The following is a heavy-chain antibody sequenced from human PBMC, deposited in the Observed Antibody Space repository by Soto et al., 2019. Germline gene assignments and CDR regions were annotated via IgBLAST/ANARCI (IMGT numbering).Heavy chain of an antibody. D-gene: IGHD3-22*01. J-gene: IGHJ4*02. CDR3: ARDYFDNYFDY. Sequence: PGGSLRLSCAASGFTFDDYGMSWVRQAPGKGLEWVSYISGSSSYTKYADSVKGRFTISRDNAKNSLYLQMNSLRAEDTAVYYCARDYFDNYFDYWGQGTLVTVSS. CDR1: GFTFDDYG. CDR2: ISGSSSYT. V-gene: IGHV3-11*05.